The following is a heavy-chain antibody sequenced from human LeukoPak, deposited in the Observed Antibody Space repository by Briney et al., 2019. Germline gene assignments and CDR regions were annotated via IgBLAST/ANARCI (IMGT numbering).Heavy chain of an antibody. CDR1: GGSISSNSFY. CDR3: ARDGSGGRVRIRNYYYYGMDV. CDR2: LYYSGYT. J-gene: IGHJ6*02. V-gene: IGHV4-39*07. D-gene: IGHD1-14*01. Sequence: SETLSLTCTVSGGSISSNSFYWGWIRQPPRKGLEWIGSLYYSGYTYYNPSLKSRVTISVDTSKNQFSLKLSSVTAADTAVYYCARDGSGGRVRIRNYYYYGMDVWGQGTTVTVSS.